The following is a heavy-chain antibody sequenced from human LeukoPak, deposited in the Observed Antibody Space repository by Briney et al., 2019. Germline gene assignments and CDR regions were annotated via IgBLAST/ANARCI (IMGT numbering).Heavy chain of an antibody. V-gene: IGHV1-46*01. CDR1: GYTFTSYY. D-gene: IGHD3-22*01. J-gene: IGHJ4*02. CDR3: ASNNWNYYDSSGYYFFDY. Sequence: SVKVSCKASGYTFTSYYMHWVRQAPGQGLEWMGIINPSGGSTSYAQKFQGRVTMTRDTSTSTVYMELSSLRSEDTAVYYCASNNWNYYDSSGYYFFDYWGQGTLVTVSS. CDR2: INPSGGST.